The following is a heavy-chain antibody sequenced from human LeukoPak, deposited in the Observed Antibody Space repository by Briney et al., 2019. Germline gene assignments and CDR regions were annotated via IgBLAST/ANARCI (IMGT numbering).Heavy chain of an antibody. CDR2: IKQDESEK. D-gene: IGHD2-2*01. CDR3: ARALDSSSSRYQAFEY. V-gene: IGHV3-7*01. CDR1: GFTFRSYW. Sequence: PGWSLRLSCAASGFTFRSYWMSWVRQDPGKGLGWAANIKQDESEKYYVDSVKGQFTISRDNAKNSLYLQMNNLRAEDTAVYYCARALDSSSSRYQAFEYWGQGTLVTVSS. J-gene: IGHJ4*02.